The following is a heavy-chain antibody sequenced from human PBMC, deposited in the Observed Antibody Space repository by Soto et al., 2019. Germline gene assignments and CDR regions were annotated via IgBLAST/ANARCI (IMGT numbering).Heavy chain of an antibody. D-gene: IGHD4-17*01. J-gene: IGHJ4*02. Sequence: SETLSLTCAVYGGSFSGYYWSWIRQPPGKGLEWIGEINHSGSTNYNPSLKSRVTISVDTSKNQFSLKLSSVTAADTAVYYCARGSTVTTFDYWGQGTLVTVSS. CDR1: GGSFSGYY. V-gene: IGHV4-34*01. CDR3: ARGSTVTTFDY. CDR2: INHSGST.